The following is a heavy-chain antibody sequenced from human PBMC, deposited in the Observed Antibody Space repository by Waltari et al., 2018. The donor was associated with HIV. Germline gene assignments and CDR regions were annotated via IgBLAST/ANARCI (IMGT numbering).Heavy chain of an antibody. CDR3: ASTYYDLLEGWYFDF. V-gene: IGHV4-38-2*02. J-gene: IGHJ4*02. D-gene: IGHD3-3*01. CDR2: ISHSGTT. CDR1: DYSITSGYY. Sequence: QVQLQESGPGLVKPSETLSLTCSVSDYSITSGYYWGWIRQSPGRVQEWIGSISHSGTTVYSPSLKSRVTLFRDTSKNQFFLKLTSATAEDTAVYYCASTYYDLLEGWYFDFWGQGRLVTVSS.